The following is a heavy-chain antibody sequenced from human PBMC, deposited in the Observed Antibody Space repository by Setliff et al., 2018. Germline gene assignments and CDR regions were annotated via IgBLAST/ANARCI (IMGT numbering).Heavy chain of an antibody. CDR1: GYSFTNYG. J-gene: IGHJ6*03. CDR2: NSV. V-gene: IGHV1-18*01. D-gene: IGHD3-22*01. Sequence: ASVKVSCKTSGYSFTNYGINWVRQAPGQGLEWMGWNSVYAREFQGRVTMTIDTPTSTAYMELRSLRSDDTAVYYCAADTSYDSSGSSYYYYMDVWGKGTTVTVSS. CDR3: AADTSYDSSGSSYYYYMDV.